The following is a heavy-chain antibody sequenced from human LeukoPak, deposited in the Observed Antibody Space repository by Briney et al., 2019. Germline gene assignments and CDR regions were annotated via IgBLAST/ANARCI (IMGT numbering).Heavy chain of an antibody. Sequence: SVKVSCKASGGTFSSYAISWVRQAPGQGLEWMGRIIPIFGIANYAQKLQGRVTITADESTSTAYMELSSLRSEDTAVYYCARSHYGSGSYFATVLYYFDYWGQGTLVTVSS. CDR1: GGTFSSYA. D-gene: IGHD3-10*01. CDR2: IIPIFGIA. J-gene: IGHJ4*02. CDR3: ARSHYGSGSYFATVLYYFDY. V-gene: IGHV1-69*15.